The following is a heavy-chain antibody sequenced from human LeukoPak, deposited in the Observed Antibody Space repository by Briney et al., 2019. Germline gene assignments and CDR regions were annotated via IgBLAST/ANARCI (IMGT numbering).Heavy chain of an antibody. CDR1: GYSISSGYY. D-gene: IGHD1-1*01. CDR2: IHHSGST. V-gene: IGHV4-38-2*01. Sequence: ASETLSLTCAVSGYSISSGYYWGWIRQSPGKGLEWIGTIHHSGSTNYNPSLKSRVTISVDTSKNQFSLKLSSVTAADTAVYYCARNWNYFDYWGQGTLVTVSS. CDR3: ARNWNYFDY. J-gene: IGHJ4*02.